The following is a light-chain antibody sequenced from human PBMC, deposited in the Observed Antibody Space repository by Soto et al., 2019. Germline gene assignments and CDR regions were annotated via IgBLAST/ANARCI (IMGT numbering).Light chain of an antibody. V-gene: IGKV3-15*01. Sequence: EIVMTQSPATLSVSPGERATLSCRASQSVSSNLAWYQQKPGQAPRLLIYGASTRATGIPARFSGSGSGTEFTLTISSLQSEDFAVYYCQQRENGLTFGGGTKVEI. CDR2: GAS. J-gene: IGKJ4*01. CDR1: QSVSSN. CDR3: QQRENGLT.